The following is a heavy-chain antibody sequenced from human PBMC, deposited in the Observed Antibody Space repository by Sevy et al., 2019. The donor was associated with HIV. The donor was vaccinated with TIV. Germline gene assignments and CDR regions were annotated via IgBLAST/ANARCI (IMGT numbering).Heavy chain of an antibody. CDR1: GYTLTKLS. J-gene: IGHJ5*02. CDR3: TTVGLRYYSGSSSYQGDWFDP. V-gene: IGHV1-24*01. Sequence: ASVKVSCKVSGYTLTKLSIQWVRQAPGKGLEWMGEFAPQYGETIYAQRFQGRLTMTEDKSPDTAFMELSSLTSEDTAIYYCTTVGLRYYSGSSSYQGDWFDPWGQGTLVTVSS. CDR2: FAPQYGET. D-gene: IGHD2-15*01.